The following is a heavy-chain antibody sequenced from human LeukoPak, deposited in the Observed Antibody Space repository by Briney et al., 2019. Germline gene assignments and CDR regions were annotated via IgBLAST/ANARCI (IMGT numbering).Heavy chain of an antibody. Sequence: ASVKVSCKAPGYTFTSYDINWVRQATGQGLEWMGWMNPNSGNTGYAQKFQGRVTMTRNTSISTAYMELSSLRSEDTAAYYCARKAELLWFGELFAFDIWGQGTMVTVSS. V-gene: IGHV1-8*01. CDR2: MNPNSGNT. D-gene: IGHD3-10*01. CDR1: GYTFTSYD. J-gene: IGHJ3*02. CDR3: ARKAELLWFGELFAFDI.